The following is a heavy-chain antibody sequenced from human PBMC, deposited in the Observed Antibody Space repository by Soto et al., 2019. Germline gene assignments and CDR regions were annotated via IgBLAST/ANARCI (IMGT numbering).Heavy chain of an antibody. V-gene: IGHV4-59*01. CDR3: ARVGFSRFWEGDDAFDI. J-gene: IGHJ3*02. CDR2: IYYSGST. CDR1: GGSISSYY. D-gene: IGHD3-3*01. Sequence: SETLSLTCTVSGGSISSYYWSWIRQPPGKGLEWIGYIYYSGSTNYNPSLKSRVTISVDTSKNQFSLKLSSVTAADTAVYHCARVGFSRFWEGDDAFDIWGPGTRVTV.